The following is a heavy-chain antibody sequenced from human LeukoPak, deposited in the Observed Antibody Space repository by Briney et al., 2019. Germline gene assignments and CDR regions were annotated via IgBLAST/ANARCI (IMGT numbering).Heavy chain of an antibody. CDR2: ISSSGGPK. J-gene: IGHJ4*02. Sequence: PGGSLRLSCAASGFTFSNFDMNWVRQAPGKGLEWVSYISSSGGPKYYADSVRGRFTISRDNAENSLYLQMNSLRAEDTAVYYCARDGNYGGNFGALDYWGQGTLVTVSS. D-gene: IGHD4-23*01. CDR3: ARDGNYGGNFGALDY. CDR1: GFTFSNFD. V-gene: IGHV3-48*03.